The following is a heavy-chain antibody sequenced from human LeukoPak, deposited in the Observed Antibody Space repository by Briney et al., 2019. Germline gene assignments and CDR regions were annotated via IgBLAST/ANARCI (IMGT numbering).Heavy chain of an antibody. J-gene: IGHJ4*02. V-gene: IGHV4-34*01. D-gene: IGHD3-22*01. CDR2: INHGGST. CDR3: ARGDYEFDY. Sequence: GSLRLSCAASGFTFGSYAMSWVRQPPGKGLEWIGEINHGGSTNYNPSLKSRVSMSVDTSKNQFSLKLSSMTAADTAVYYCARGDYEFDYWGQGTPVTVSS. CDR1: GFTFGSYA.